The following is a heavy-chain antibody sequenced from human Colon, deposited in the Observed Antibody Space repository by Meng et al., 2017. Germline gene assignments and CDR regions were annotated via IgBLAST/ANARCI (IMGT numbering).Heavy chain of an antibody. D-gene: IGHD3-22*01. Sequence: QLQLQESGPGLVKPSKTLSPTCTVSGDSISRGSYYWSWVRQPAGKGLEWIGRVHNSGSTNYNPSLKSRVTISVDKSKNEVSLELTSVTAADTATYYCARAVYDSSGYFSYYFDYWGQGTLVTVSS. CDR2: VHNSGST. CDR1: GDSISRGSYY. J-gene: IGHJ4*02. CDR3: ARAVYDSSGYFSYYFDY. V-gene: IGHV4-61*02.